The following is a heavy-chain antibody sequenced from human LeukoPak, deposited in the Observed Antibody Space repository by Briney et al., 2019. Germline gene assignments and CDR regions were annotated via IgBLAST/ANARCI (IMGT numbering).Heavy chain of an antibody. D-gene: IGHD1-26*01. J-gene: IGHJ6*02. Sequence: AASVKVSCKSSGYTFKTYAINWLRQAPGQGLEWVGWINPSNGNPTYAQGFTGRFVFSLDTSVSTAYLQISSLKAEDTAVYYCARGGAMGGYYYYYGMDVWGQGTTVTVSS. V-gene: IGHV7-4-1*02. CDR1: GYTFKTYA. CDR3: ARGGAMGGYYYYYGMDV. CDR2: INPSNGNP.